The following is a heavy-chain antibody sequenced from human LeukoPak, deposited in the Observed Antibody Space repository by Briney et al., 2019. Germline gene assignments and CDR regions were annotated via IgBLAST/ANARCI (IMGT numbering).Heavy chain of an antibody. Sequence: SETLSLTCAVSGGSISSSSYYWGWIRQPPGKGLGWLGSIYYSGSTYYNPSLKSRVTISGDTSKNQFSRKLSSVTPADTAVYYCARLVPAGALPYGMDVWGQRTTVPVSS. J-gene: IGHJ6*02. CDR1: GGSISSSSYY. CDR3: ARLVPAGALPYGMDV. CDR2: IYYSGST. V-gene: IGHV4-39*01.